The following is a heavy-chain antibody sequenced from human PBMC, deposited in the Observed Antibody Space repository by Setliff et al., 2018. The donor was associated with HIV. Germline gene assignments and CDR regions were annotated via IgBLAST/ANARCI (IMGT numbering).Heavy chain of an antibody. V-gene: IGHV4-39*01. D-gene: IGHD3-3*01. CDR2: IYYSGST. CDR1: GDSISSSSYY. Sequence: TSETLSLTCTVSGDSISSSSYYWGWIRQPPGKGLEWIGSIYYSGSTYYNPSLKSRVTISVDTSKNQFSLKLSSVTAADTAVYYCARHERSIFGVTYSYYMDVWGKGTTVTVSS. CDR3: ARHERSIFGVTYSYYMDV. J-gene: IGHJ6*03.